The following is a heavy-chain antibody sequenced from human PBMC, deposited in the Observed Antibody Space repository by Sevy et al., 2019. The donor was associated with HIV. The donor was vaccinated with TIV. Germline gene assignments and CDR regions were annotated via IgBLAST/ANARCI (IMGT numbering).Heavy chain of an antibody. CDR3: ARDLPPSATTVAHFDY. J-gene: IGHJ4*02. D-gene: IGHD4-17*01. V-gene: IGHV3-48*03. CDR1: GFTFSSYE. Sequence: GGSLRLSCAASGFTFSSYEMNWVRLAPGKGLEWVSYISNSGSTIYYSDSVKGRFTISRDNAKNSLYLQMNSLRVEDTAVYYCARDLPPSATTVAHFDYWGRGTLVTVSS. CDR2: ISNSGSTI.